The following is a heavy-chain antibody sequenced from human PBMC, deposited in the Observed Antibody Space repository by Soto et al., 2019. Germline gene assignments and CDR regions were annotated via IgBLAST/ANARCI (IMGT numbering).Heavy chain of an antibody. V-gene: IGHV3-23*01. CDR3: AKDVTPDARWDIDY. D-gene: IGHD1-26*01. J-gene: IGHJ4*02. CDR1: GFTFSIYA. CDR2: IIGAGAP. Sequence: EVQLLESGGGLVQPGGSLRLSCAASGFTFSIYAMNWVRQAPGKGLEWVAGIIGAGAPYYADPVKGRFTISRDNSKNTLYLQINSLGDEDTALYCGAKDVTPDARWDIDYWGQGTLVTVSS.